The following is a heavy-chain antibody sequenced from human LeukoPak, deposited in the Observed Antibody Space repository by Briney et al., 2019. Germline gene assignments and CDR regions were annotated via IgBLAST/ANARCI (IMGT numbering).Heavy chain of an antibody. J-gene: IGHJ4*02. CDR1: GFTFSNYD. Sequence: HAGGSLRLSCAASGFTFSNYDIHWVRQATGKGLEWVSVIGSAGNTYYLGSVEGRFTISRENAKNSVYLQMNSLRAGDTGVYYCARGDKVGSGMEGLDYWGQGILVTVSS. CDR3: ARGDKVGSGMEGLDY. D-gene: IGHD1-26*01. V-gene: IGHV3-13*01. CDR2: IGSAGNT.